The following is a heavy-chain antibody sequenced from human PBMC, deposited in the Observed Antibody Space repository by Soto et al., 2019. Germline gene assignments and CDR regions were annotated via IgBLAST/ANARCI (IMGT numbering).Heavy chain of an antibody. J-gene: IGHJ3*02. CDR2: IYYRGST. CDR3: ARLTYYYGSGSYTDAFDI. D-gene: IGHD3-10*01. Sequence: SHTLFHTCTVSGGFISSSSSYCGWIRQQPGKGLEWIGSIYYRGSTYYNPPLKSRVTISVDTSKNQFSLKLSSVTAADTAVYYCARLTYYYGSGSYTDAFDIWGQGTMVT. V-gene: IGHV4-39*01. CDR1: GGFISSSSSY.